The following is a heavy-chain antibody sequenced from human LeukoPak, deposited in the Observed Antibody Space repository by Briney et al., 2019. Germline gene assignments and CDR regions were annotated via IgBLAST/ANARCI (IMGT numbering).Heavy chain of an antibody. CDR1: GFTFSSWG. CDR2: IWYDGSNK. D-gene: IGHD1-14*01. J-gene: IGHJ5*01. Sequence: PGRSLRLSCAASGFTFSSWGMHWVRQAPGKGLEWVAVIWYDGSNKYYADSVKGRFTISRDNAKNTLYLQMNSLRVEDTAVYSCARGWYGPDSCGQGTLVTVSS. CDR3: ARGWYGPDS. V-gene: IGHV3-33*03.